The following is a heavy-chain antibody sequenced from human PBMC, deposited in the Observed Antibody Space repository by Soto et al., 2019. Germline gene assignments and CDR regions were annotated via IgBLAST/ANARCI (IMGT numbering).Heavy chain of an antibody. CDR1: GYSFTSYW. V-gene: IGHV5-10-1*01. CDR2: IDPSDSYT. CDR3: ARVRWQTNYSSYCTDV. D-gene: IGHD2-15*01. J-gene: IGHJ6*02. Sequence: PGESLKISCKGSGYSFTSYWISWVRQMPGKGLERMGRIDPSDSYTNYSPSFQGHVIISADKSISTAYLQWSSLKASGTAMYYCARVRWQTNYSSYCTDVWGQATTVTGSS.